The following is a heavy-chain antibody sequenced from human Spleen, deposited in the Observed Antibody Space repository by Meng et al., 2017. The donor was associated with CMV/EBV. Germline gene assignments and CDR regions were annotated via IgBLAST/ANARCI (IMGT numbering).Heavy chain of an antibody. CDR3: ARDWRKGSSAYSVFDS. Sequence: ASVKVSCKASGYTFTGYYMHWARQAPGQGLEWMGWINPNSGGTHYAQKFQGRVTIIADISASTAYMEVTSLTSEDTAVYYCARDWRKGSSAYSVFDSWDQGTLVTVSS. CDR1: GYTFTGYY. D-gene: IGHD6-19*01. J-gene: IGHJ4*02. V-gene: IGHV1-2*02. CDR2: INPNSGGT.